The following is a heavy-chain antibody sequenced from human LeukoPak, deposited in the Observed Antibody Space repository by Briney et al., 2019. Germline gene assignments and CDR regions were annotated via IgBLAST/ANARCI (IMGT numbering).Heavy chain of an antibody. CDR2: IYSSGGK. CDR3: ARGTTSSGYFVMDV. V-gene: IGHV4-4*07. CDR1: GGSINFDY. Sequence: PLETLSLTCRASGGSINFDYRSCIRQPAGEGLEWIWRIYSSGGKDYTPSLRGRDTMAVDTTKSQFSLKLTSVSAADTAVYCCARGTTSSGYFVMDVWGKGTTVTVSS. J-gene: IGHJ6*03. D-gene: IGHD3-22*01.